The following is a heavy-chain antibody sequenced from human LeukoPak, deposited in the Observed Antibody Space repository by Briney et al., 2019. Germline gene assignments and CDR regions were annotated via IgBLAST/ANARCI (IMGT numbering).Heavy chain of an antibody. V-gene: IGHV3-23*01. CDR2: ISGSGGST. CDR3: AKDRTMIVVVITLDY. D-gene: IGHD3-22*01. J-gene: IGHJ4*02. CDR1: GFTFSSYA. Sequence: PGGSLRLSCAASGFTFSSYAMSWVRQAPGKGLEWVSAISGSGGSTYYADSVKGRFTISRDNSKNTLYLQMISLRAEDTAVYYCAKDRTMIVVVITLDYWGQGTLVTVSS.